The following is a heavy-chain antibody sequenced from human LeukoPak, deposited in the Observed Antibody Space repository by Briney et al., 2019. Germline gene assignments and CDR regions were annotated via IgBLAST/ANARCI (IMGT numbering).Heavy chain of an antibody. CDR3: ARDRMQTAGVYFGY. CDR1: GYTFTSYG. Sequence: GASVKASCKPSGYTFTSYGISWVRQAPGQGLEWMGWVSAYNGTTNYAQKLQGRVTMTTDTYTSIAYMELRSLRSDDTAVYYCARDRMQTAGVYFGYWGQGTLVTVSS. V-gene: IGHV1-18*01. D-gene: IGHD1-14*01. CDR2: VSAYNGTT. J-gene: IGHJ4*02.